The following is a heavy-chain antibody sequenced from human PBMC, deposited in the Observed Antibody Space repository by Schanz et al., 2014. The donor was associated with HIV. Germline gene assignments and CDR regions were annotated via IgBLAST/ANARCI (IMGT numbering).Heavy chain of an antibody. Sequence: QVQLVQSGAEVKKPGSSVKVSCKASGGTFNTYAINWVRLAPGQGLEGMGWINPNSGGADSAQKLQGRVTMTTDTSTSTAYMELRSLRSDDTAVYYCARGLVGGGFWGQGTLVTVSS. CDR3: ARGLVGGGF. CDR2: INPNSGGA. CDR1: GGTFNTYA. V-gene: IGHV1-18*01. J-gene: IGHJ4*02. D-gene: IGHD1-26*01.